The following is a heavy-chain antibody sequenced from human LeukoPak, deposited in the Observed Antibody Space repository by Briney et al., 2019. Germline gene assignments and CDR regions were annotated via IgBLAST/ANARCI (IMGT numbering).Heavy chain of an antibody. J-gene: IGHJ4*02. CDR2: INPNSGGT. Sequence: GASVKVSCKASGYTFTSYGISWVRQAPGQGLEWMGWINPNSGGTNYAQKFQGRVTMTRDTSISTAYMELSRLRSDDTAVYYCASISGYYYGNQRGFDYWGQGTLVTVSS. CDR1: GYTFTSYG. CDR3: ASISGYYYGNQRGFDY. V-gene: IGHV1-2*02. D-gene: IGHD3-22*01.